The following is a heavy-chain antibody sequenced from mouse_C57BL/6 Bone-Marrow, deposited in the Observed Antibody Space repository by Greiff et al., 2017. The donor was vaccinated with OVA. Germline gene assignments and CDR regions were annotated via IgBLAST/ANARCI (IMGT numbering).Heavy chain of an antibody. D-gene: IGHD1-1*01. Sequence: EVMLVESGGGLVQPGGSLSLSCAASGFTFTDYYMSWVRQPPGKALEWLGFIRNKANGYTTEYSASVKGRFTISRDNSQSILYLQMNALRAEDSATYYCARSPYYYGSSDYWGQGTTLTVSS. J-gene: IGHJ2*01. V-gene: IGHV7-3*01. CDR1: GFTFTDYY. CDR3: ARSPYYYGSSDY. CDR2: IRNKANGYTT.